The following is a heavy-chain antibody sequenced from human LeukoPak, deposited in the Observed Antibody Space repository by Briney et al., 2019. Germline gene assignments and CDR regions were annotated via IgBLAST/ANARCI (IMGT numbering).Heavy chain of an antibody. CDR1: GGSISSYY. D-gene: IGHD6-19*01. J-gene: IGHJ4*02. Sequence: SETLSVTCTVSGGSISSYYWSWIRQPPGKGLEWIGYIYYSGSTNYNPSLKSRVTMSVDTPKNQFSLKLSSVTAADTAIYYCARSVSSGWYAFDSWGQGTLVTVSS. CDR2: IYYSGST. CDR3: ARSVSSGWYAFDS. V-gene: IGHV4-59*12.